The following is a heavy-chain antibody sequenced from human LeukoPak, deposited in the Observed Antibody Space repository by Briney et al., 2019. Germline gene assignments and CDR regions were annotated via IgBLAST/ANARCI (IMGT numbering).Heavy chain of an antibody. V-gene: IGHV1-24*01. D-gene: IGHD1-1*01. CDR1: GYTFTGYY. CDR3: ASRNDQGGTFDI. CDR2: FDVEDGET. J-gene: IGHJ3*02. Sequence: ASVKVSCKASGYTFTGYYMHWVRQAPGQGLEWMGGFDVEDGETIYAQKLQGRVTVTEDTSTDTAYMELSSLRSEDTAVYYCASRNDQGGTFDIWGQGTMVTVSS.